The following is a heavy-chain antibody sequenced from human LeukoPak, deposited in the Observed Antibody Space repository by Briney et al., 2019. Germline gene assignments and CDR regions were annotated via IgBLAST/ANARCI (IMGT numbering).Heavy chain of an antibody. D-gene: IGHD3-3*01. V-gene: IGHV3-74*03. Sequence: PGGSLRLSCVGSGFTISNYWMHWVRQAPGTGLVWVSRIHPDGSITTYADSVKGRFTISRDNAKNTLYLQMNSLRAEDTAVYYCAGGPGFLIDCWGQGTLVTVSS. J-gene: IGHJ4*02. CDR1: GFTISNYW. CDR3: AGGPGFLIDC. CDR2: IHPDGSIT.